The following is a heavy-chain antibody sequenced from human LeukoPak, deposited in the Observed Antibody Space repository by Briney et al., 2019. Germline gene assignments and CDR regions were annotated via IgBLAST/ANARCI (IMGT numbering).Heavy chain of an antibody. V-gene: IGHV1-8*01. J-gene: IGHJ4*02. CDR1: GYTFTSYD. Sequence: GASVKVSCKASGYTFTSYDINWVRQATGQGLEWMGWMNPNSGNTGYAQKFQGRVTMTRDTSISTAYMELSRLRSDDTAVYYCARSGSSWYRLDHYWGQGTLVTVSS. CDR3: ARSGSSWYRLDHY. CDR2: MNPNSGNT. D-gene: IGHD6-13*01.